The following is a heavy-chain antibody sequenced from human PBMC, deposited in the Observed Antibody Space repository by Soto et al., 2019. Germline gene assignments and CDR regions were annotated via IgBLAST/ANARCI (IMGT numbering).Heavy chain of an antibody. Sequence: EVQLVESGGGLVKPGGSLRLSCEASGFTFSNAWMSWVRQAPGKGLEWVGRIKSKTDGGTTDYAAPVKGRFTISRDDSKNTLYLQMNSLKTEDTAVYYCTPDREGTVIRSWGQGTLVTVSS. CDR1: GFTFSNAW. CDR3: TPDREGTVIRS. CDR2: IKSKTDGGTT. J-gene: IGHJ5*02. V-gene: IGHV3-15*01. D-gene: IGHD4-4*01.